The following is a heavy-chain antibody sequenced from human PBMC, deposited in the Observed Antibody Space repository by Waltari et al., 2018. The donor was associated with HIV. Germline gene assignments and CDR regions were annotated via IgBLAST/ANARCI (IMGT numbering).Heavy chain of an antibody. J-gene: IGHJ3*02. CDR2: IYSGGST. D-gene: IGHD4-17*01. V-gene: IGHV3-53*01. CDR3: AREGPVYGDYPGYALDI. CDR1: GFTVSSNY. Sequence: EVQLVESGGGLIQPGGSLRLSCAASGFTVSSNYMSWVRQAPGKGLEWVSVIYSGGSTYYADSVKGRFTISRDNSKNTLYLQMNSLRAEDTAVYYCAREGPVYGDYPGYALDIWGQGTMVTVSS.